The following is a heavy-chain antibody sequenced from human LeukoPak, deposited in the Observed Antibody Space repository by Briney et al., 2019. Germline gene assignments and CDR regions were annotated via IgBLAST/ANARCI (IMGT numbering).Heavy chain of an antibody. CDR2: ISGRSSYI. D-gene: IGHD3-22*01. J-gene: IGHJ3*02. V-gene: IGHV3-21*01. CDR1: GFTFSSYT. CDR3: AREDYYDTSGYYYVDAFDI. Sequence: GGSLRLSCAAAGFTFSSYTMNWVRQAPGKGLEWVSSISGRSSYIYYAESVKGRFTISRDNSKNTVYLQMNSLRAEDTAVYYCAREDYYDTSGYYYVDAFDIWGQGTLVTVSS.